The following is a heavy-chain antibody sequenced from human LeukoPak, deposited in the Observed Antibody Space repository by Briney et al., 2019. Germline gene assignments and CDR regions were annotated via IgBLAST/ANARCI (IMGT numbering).Heavy chain of an antibody. CDR3: ARGPSGHYYYYMDV. J-gene: IGHJ6*03. CDR2: MNPNSGDT. Sequence: ASVTVSCTASGYTFTSYDINWVRQAPGQGLEWMGWMNPNSGDTDYAQTFQGRVTITRNSSVSTAYMELSSLRSDDTAVYSCARGPSGHYYYYMDVWGKGTTVTVSS. CDR1: GYTFTSYD. V-gene: IGHV1-8*03. D-gene: IGHD2-15*01.